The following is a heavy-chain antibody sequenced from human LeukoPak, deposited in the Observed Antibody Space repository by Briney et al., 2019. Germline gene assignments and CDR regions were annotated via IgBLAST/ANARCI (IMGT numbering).Heavy chain of an antibody. CDR1: GFTVSSNA. CDR3: SAWRGSNWFDY. V-gene: IGHV3-53*01. Sequence: GGSLRLSCAASGFTVSSNAMSWVRQAPGKGLEWVSVIFSSGMTDYSNSMKGRFTISRGNAKNTLYLQMNSLRADDLAVYYCSAWRGSNWFDYWGQGTLVTVSS. J-gene: IGHJ4*02. D-gene: IGHD6-13*01. CDR2: IFSSGMT.